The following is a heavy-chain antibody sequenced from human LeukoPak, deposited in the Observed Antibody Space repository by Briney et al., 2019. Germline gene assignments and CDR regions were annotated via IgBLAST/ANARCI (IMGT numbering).Heavy chain of an antibody. V-gene: IGHV3-48*03. CDR2: IGRSGISI. CDR3: GRVSPFDF. Sequence: GGSLRLSCVASGFRFSDYEMNWVRQAPGKGLEWVSYIGRSGISIYYADSVKGRFTISRDNAKNSRSLQTKRLRVEDTAFNYCGRVSPFDFWGQGILVTVSS. CDR1: GFRFSDYE. J-gene: IGHJ4*02.